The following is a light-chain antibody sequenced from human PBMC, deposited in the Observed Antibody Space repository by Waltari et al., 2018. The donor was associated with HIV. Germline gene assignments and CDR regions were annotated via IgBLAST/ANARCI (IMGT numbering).Light chain of an antibody. J-gene: IGKJ2*01. CDR2: DAF. CDR3: QQYNNVPYT. Sequence: VGDRVTITCQASQDINNYLNWYHQRPGKAPEVLIYDAFNLEPGVPSRFSGTASGTDFTLTISALQPEDLGTYYCQQYNNVPYTFGQGTTLQI. V-gene: IGKV1-33*01. CDR1: QDINNY.